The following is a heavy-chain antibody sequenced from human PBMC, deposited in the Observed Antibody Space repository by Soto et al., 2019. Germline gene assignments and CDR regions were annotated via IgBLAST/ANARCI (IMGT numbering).Heavy chain of an antibody. CDR2: IKQDGSEK. CDR3: ARDWGYSYGYYFDY. Sequence: GGSLRLSCAASGFTFSSYWMSWVRQAPGKGLEWVANIKQDGSEKYYVDSVKGRFTISRDNAKNSLYLQMNSLRVEDTAVYYCARDWGYSYGYYFDYWGQGTLVTVSS. D-gene: IGHD5-18*01. V-gene: IGHV3-7*01. CDR1: GFTFSSYW. J-gene: IGHJ4*02.